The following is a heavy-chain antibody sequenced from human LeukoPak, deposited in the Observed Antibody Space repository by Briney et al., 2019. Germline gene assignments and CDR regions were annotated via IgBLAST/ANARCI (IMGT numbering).Heavy chain of an antibody. Sequence: GGSLRLSCAASKFTFGSCEMNWVRRAPGKGLEWVSYISRSGSTIYYADSVKGRFTISRDNAKNSLYLQMNSLRAEDTAVYYCARDYHYNSSEYAFDIWGQGTMVTVSS. CDR1: KFTFGSCE. V-gene: IGHV3-48*03. CDR2: ISRSGSTI. J-gene: IGHJ3*02. CDR3: ARDYHYNSSEYAFDI. D-gene: IGHD3-22*01.